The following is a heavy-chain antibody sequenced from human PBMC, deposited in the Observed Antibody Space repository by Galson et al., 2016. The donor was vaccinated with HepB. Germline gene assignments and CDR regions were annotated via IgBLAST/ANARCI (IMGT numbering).Heavy chain of an antibody. J-gene: IGHJ4*02. Sequence: QSGAEVKEPGDSLKISCRGSGYIFTNYWIAWVRQMPGKGLEWMGIIYPGDSDTRYSPSFQGQVTISVDKSITTAYLQWNSLKASDHDIYYCAISTFGFDYWGLGTLVTVSS. D-gene: IGHD2/OR15-2a*01. CDR1: GYIFTNYW. CDR3: AISTFGFDY. CDR2: IYPGDSDT. V-gene: IGHV5-51*01.